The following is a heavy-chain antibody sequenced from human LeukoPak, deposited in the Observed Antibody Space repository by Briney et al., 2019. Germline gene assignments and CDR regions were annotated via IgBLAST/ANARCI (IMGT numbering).Heavy chain of an antibody. CDR2: ISAYNGNT. D-gene: IGHD3-3*01. CDR3: ARDQYYDFTLDV. V-gene: IGHV1-18*01. J-gene: IGHJ6*04. Sequence: GASVKVSCKAPGYTFTSYGISWVRQAPGQGLEWMGWISAYNGNTNYAQKLQGRVTMTTDTSASTAYMELRSLRSDDTAVYYCARDQYYDFTLDVWGKGTTVTVSS. CDR1: GYTFTSYG.